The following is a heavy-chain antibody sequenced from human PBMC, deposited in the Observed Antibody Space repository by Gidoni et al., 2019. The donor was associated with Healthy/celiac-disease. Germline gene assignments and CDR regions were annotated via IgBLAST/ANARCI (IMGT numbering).Heavy chain of an antibody. V-gene: IGHV4-59*08. CDR2: IYYSGST. CDR1: GGSISSYS. CDR3: ARQHGSGSYYYGGNWFDP. Sequence: QVQLQESGPGLVKPSETLSLTCTVSGGSISSYSWSWIRQPPGKGLEWIGYIYYSGSTNYNPSLKSRVTISVDTSKNQFSLKLSSVTAADTAVYYCARQHGSGSYYYGGNWFDPWGQGTLVTVSS. J-gene: IGHJ5*02. D-gene: IGHD3-10*01.